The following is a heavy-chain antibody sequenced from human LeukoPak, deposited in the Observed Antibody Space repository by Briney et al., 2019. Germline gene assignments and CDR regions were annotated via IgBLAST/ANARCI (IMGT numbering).Heavy chain of an antibody. V-gene: IGHV3-23*01. J-gene: IGHJ1*01. CDR1: GFTFSTYG. CDR3: ASTRRRLLLWFGELLD. CDR2: ISGNGGST. D-gene: IGHD3-10*01. Sequence: GGSLRLSCAASGFTFSTYGITWVRQAPGRGLEWVSTISGNGGSTYSADSVKGRFTISRDNSKNTLYLQMNSLRAEDTAVYYCASTRRRLLLWFGELLDWGQGTLVTVSS.